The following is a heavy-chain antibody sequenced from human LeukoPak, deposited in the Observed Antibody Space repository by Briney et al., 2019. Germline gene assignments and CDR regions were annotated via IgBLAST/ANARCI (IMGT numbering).Heavy chain of an antibody. CDR2: INPNSGGT. CDR1: GYTFTSYD. D-gene: IGHD6-19*01. CDR3: ARDLYSSGWADAFDI. Sequence: ASVKVSCKASGYTFTSYDINWVRQAPGQGLEWMGWINPNSGGTNYAQKFQGRVTMTRDASISTAYMELSRLTSDDTAVYYCARDLYSSGWADAFDIWGQGTMVTVSS. J-gene: IGHJ3*02. V-gene: IGHV1-2*02.